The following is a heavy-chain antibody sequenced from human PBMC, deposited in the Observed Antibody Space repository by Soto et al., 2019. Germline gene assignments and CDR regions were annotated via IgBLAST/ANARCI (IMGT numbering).Heavy chain of an antibody. CDR1: GFNVNSIH. V-gene: IGHV3-66*01. CDR3: ARKRYPGPGVDV. CDR2: IYSDGKT. D-gene: IGHD3-16*02. Sequence: EVQLVESGGGLVQPGGSLRLSCAASGFNVNSIHMTWVRQAPGKGLEWVSLIYSDGKTSYADSVKDRFTISRDNSKNTLYLQMNSLRVEDTAVYYCARKRYPGPGVDVWGQGTTVTVSS. J-gene: IGHJ6*02.